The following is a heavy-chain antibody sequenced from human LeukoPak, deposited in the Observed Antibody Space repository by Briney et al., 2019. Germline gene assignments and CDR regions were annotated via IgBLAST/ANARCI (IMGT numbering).Heavy chain of an antibody. Sequence: GGSLRLSCAASGFTFDDYGMNWVRQAPGKGLEWVSGINWNGGSTGYADSVKGRFTISRDNAKNSLYLQMNSLRDEDTALYYCARVDYYDSSGDDYWGQGTLVTVSS. V-gene: IGHV3-20*04. CDR1: GFTFDDYG. J-gene: IGHJ4*02. D-gene: IGHD3-22*01. CDR3: ARVDYYDSSGDDY. CDR2: INWNGGST.